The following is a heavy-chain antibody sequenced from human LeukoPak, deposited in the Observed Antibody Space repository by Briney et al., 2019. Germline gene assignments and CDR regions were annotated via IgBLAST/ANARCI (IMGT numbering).Heavy chain of an antibody. Sequence: SETLSLTCTVSGVSISSFYWSWIRQPPGKGLEWIGYIFHSGTTNYNPSLKSRVTISVDTSKNQFSLKLSSVTAADTAVYYCARHRDHYYYYYGMDVWGQGTTVTVSS. CDR3: ARHRDHYYYYYGMDV. CDR1: GVSISSFY. V-gene: IGHV4-59*08. CDR2: IFHSGTT. J-gene: IGHJ6*02. D-gene: IGHD3-10*01.